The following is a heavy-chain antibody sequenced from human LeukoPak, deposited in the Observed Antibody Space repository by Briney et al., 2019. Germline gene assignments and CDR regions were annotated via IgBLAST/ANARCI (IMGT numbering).Heavy chain of an antibody. V-gene: IGHV3-30*02. CDR3: ATQPLGGY. CDR1: GFTFSYYG. Sequence: GGSLRLSCAASGFTFSYYGMHWVRQAPGKGLEWVAFIRYDGNNKYHADSVKGRFTISRDNSKNTLYLQMNSLRAEDTAVYYCATQPLGGYWGQGTLVTVSS. D-gene: IGHD3-16*01. J-gene: IGHJ4*02. CDR2: IRYDGNNK.